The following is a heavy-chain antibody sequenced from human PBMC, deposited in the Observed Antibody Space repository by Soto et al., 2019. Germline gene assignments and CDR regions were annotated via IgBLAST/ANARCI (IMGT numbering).Heavy chain of an antibody. CDR1: GGSISSGGYY. Sequence: QVQLQESGPGLVKPSQTLSLTCTVSGGSISSGGYYWSWIRQHPGKGLEWIGYIYYSGSTYYNPSLKSRVTISVDTSKNQFSLKLSSVTAADMAVYYCTRGLSNPGWFDPWGQGTLVTVSS. CDR2: IYYSGST. J-gene: IGHJ5*02. CDR3: TRGLSNPGWFDP. D-gene: IGHD4-4*01. V-gene: IGHV4-31*03.